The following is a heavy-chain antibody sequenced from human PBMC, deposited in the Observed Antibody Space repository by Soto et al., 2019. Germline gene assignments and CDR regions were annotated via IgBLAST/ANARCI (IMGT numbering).Heavy chain of an antibody. CDR2: IWYDGSNK. Sequence: GGSLRLSCAASGFTFSSYGMHWVRQAPGKGLEWVAVIWYDGSNKYYADSVKGRFTISRDNSKNTLYLQMNSLRAEDTAVYYCARDDYYDSSGYNYWGQGTLVTVSS. D-gene: IGHD3-22*01. CDR1: GFTFSSYG. V-gene: IGHV3-33*01. J-gene: IGHJ4*02. CDR3: ARDDYYDSSGYNY.